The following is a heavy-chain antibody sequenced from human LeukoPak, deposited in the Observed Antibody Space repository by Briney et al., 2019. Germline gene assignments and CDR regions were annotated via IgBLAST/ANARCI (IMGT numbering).Heavy chain of an antibody. J-gene: IGHJ4*02. CDR3: AKDRGAVTFGYYFDY. CDR1: GGSFSGYY. CDR2: ISGSGGST. Sequence: PSETLSLTCAVYGGSFSGYYWSWVRQAPGKGLEWVSAISGSGGSTYYADSVKGRFTISRDNSKNTLYLQMNSLRAEDTAVYYCAKDRGAVTFGYYFDYWGQGTLVTVSS. D-gene: IGHD3-10*01. V-gene: IGHV3-23*01.